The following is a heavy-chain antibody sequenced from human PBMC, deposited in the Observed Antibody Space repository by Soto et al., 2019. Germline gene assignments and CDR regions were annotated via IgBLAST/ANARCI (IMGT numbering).Heavy chain of an antibody. CDR3: TRYCSGGSCYSGSDWFDP. CDR1: GGTFSSYA. J-gene: IGHJ5*02. D-gene: IGHD2-15*01. V-gene: IGHV1-69*13. Sequence: SVKVSCKAPGGTFSSYAISWVRQAPGQGLEWMGGIIPIFGTANYAQKFQGRVTITADESTSTAYMELSSLRSEDTAVYYCTRYCSGGSCYSGSDWFDPWGQGTLVTVSS. CDR2: IIPIFGTA.